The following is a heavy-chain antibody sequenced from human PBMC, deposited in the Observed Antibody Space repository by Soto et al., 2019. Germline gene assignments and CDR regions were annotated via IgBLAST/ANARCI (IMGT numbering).Heavy chain of an antibody. D-gene: IGHD6-19*01. Sequence: EAQLVESGGGLVKPGGSLRLSCAASGFTFSNAWMNWVRQAPGKGLEWVGRIKSKTDGGTTDYAAPVNGRFTISRDDSKTPLYLKMTSLKTEDTAVYSCTTTSRSGWSSWGQGALVTVSS. V-gene: IGHV3-15*07. CDR3: TTTSRSGWSS. CDR2: IKSKTDGGTT. CDR1: GFTFSNAW. J-gene: IGHJ4*02.